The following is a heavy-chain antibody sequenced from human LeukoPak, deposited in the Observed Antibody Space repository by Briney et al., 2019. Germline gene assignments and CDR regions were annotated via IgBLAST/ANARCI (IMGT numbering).Heavy chain of an antibody. CDR1: GGSLSSYY. V-gene: IGHV4-59*12. Sequence: SETLSLTCTVSGGSLSSYYWSWIRQPPGKGLEWIGYIYYSGSTNYNPSLKSRVTISVDTSKNQFSLKLSSVTAADTAVYYCARGRYCSSTSCYYYYMDVWGKGTTVTVSS. CDR2: IYYSGST. D-gene: IGHD2-2*01. J-gene: IGHJ6*03. CDR3: ARGRYCSSTSCYYYYMDV.